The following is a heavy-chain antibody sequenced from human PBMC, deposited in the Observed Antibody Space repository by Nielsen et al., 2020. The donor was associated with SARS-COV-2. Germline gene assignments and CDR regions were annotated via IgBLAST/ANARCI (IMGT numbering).Heavy chain of an antibody. V-gene: IGHV4-59*13. CDR1: GAAISSYY. D-gene: IGHD3-3*01. CDR3: ARGSDEGLAL. J-gene: IGHJ4*02. CDR2: FYDSGNT. Sequence: SETLSPTCTVSGAAISSYYWTWIGQPPERGLGWIAYFYDSGNTNYNPSLKSRVTISVDTSRNQFSLKLTSVTAADTAVYYCARGSDEGLALWGQGTLVTVSS.